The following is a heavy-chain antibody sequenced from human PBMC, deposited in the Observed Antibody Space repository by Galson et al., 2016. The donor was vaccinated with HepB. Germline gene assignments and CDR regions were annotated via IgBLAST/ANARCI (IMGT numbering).Heavy chain of an antibody. CDR2: IYHSGNT. V-gene: IGHV4-4*02. Sequence: SETLSLTCTVSGGSISSRDWWNWVRQPPGKGLEWIGEIYHSGNTNYNPSLKSRVTISVDKSKNQFSLRMSSVTAADTAVYYCARAGRRDGYNYWCDPWGQGTLVTVSS. D-gene: IGHD5-24*01. CDR3: ARAGRRDGYNYWCDP. CDR1: GGSISSRDW. J-gene: IGHJ5*02.